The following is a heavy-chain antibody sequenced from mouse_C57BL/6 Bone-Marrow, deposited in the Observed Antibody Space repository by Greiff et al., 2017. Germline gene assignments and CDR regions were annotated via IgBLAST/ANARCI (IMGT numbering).Heavy chain of an antibody. D-gene: IGHD2-5*01. CDR1: GYTFTSYC. CDR3: ARPYYSNYWYFDV. CDR2: IYPGSGST. V-gene: IGHV1-55*01. Sequence: QVQLQQPGAELVKPGASVKMSCKASGYTFTSYCITWVKPRPGQGLEWIGDIYPGSGSTNYNEKFKSKATLTVDTSSSTAYMQLSSLTSEDSAVYYCARPYYSNYWYFDVWGTGTTVTVSS. J-gene: IGHJ1*03.